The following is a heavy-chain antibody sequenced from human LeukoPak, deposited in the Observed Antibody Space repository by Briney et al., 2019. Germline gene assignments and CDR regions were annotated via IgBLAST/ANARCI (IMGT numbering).Heavy chain of an antibody. Sequence: PGGSLRLPCAASGFTFSSYAMHWVRQAPGKGLEWVAVISYDGSNKYYADSVKGRFTISRDNSKNTLYLQMNSLRAEDTAVYYCARVPRDDGMDVWGQGTTVTVSS. J-gene: IGHJ6*02. CDR2: ISYDGSNK. V-gene: IGHV3-30-3*01. CDR1: GFTFSSYA. CDR3: ARVPRDDGMDV.